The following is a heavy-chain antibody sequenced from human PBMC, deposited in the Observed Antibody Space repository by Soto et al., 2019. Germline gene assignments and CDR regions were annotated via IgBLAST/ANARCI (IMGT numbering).Heavy chain of an antibody. CDR2: ISYDERNK. CDR1: EFTFSNYA. Sequence: GGSLRLSCAASEFTFSNYAMHWVRQAPGKGLEWVAVISYDERNKYYADSVKGRFTISRDNSQHTLYLQMDSLRTEDTAVYYCAKDGTVLRFLEWLLYLDHWGQGTLVTVSS. D-gene: IGHD3-3*01. V-gene: IGHV3-30*18. CDR3: AKDGTVLRFLEWLLYLDH. J-gene: IGHJ4*02.